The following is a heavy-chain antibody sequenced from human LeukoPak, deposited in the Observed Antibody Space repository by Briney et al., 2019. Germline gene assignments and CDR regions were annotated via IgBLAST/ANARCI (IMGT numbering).Heavy chain of an antibody. Sequence: ASVKVSCKASGYTFTGYYMHWVRQAPGQGLEWMGWINPNSGGTNYAQKFQGGVTMTRDTSISTAYMELSRLRSDDTAVYYCARMLAAASWGDAFDIWGQGTMVTVSS. CDR3: ARMLAAASWGDAFDI. D-gene: IGHD1-26*01. V-gene: IGHV1-2*02. CDR2: INPNSGGT. J-gene: IGHJ3*02. CDR1: GYTFTGYY.